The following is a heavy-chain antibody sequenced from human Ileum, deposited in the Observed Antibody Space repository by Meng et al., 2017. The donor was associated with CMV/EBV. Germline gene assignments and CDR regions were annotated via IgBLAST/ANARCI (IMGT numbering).Heavy chain of an antibody. D-gene: IGHD3-10*01. CDR3: ARAAARGVPVDY. Sequence: QVQVQESGPGLVKPSGTLSLSCSVSGVSISNYYWTWIRQPAGKGLEFIGRVSPGGIEYNPSLMSRITMSLDTSRNQLSLNLNSVTAADTAVYYCARAAARGVPVDYWGQGILVTVSS. V-gene: IGHV4-4*07. CDR1: GVSISNYY. J-gene: IGHJ4*02. CDR2: VSPGGI.